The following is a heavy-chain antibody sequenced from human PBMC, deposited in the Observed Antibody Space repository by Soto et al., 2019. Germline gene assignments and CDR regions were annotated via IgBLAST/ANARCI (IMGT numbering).Heavy chain of an antibody. CDR3: AKSSTDSLTSFDS. V-gene: IGHV3-13*01. CDR1: GFTFSTFD. Sequence: EVQLVESGGGLVQPGGSLRLSCATSGFTFSTFDMHWVRQVTGKGLEWVSAIGAAGDTYYPGSVKGRFTISRENAKNSLYLQMSSLTAGDTAVYFCAKSSTDSLTSFDSWGQGTLVTVSS. CDR2: IGAAGDT. D-gene: IGHD2-15*01. J-gene: IGHJ4*02.